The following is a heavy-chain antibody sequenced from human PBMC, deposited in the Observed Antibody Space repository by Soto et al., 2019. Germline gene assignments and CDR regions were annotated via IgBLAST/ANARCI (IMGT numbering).Heavy chain of an antibody. CDR3: ARGEDYCGY. CDR2: ISAYSGDT. J-gene: IGHJ4*02. Sequence: ASVKVSCKASGGTFSSYAISWVRQAPGQGLEWVGRISAYSGDTHYAQKFQGRVTMAADTSTTTAYMELRSLRSDDTAVYFCARGEDYCGYWGQGTLVTVSS. V-gene: IGHV1-18*01. CDR1: GGTFSSYA.